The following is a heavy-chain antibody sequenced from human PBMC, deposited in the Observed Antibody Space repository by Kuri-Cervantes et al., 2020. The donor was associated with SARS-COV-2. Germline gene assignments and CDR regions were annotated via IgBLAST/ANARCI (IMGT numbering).Heavy chain of an antibody. CDR1: GCSISSSSYY. V-gene: IGHV4-39*01. D-gene: IGHD3-3*01. J-gene: IGHJ5*02. Sequence: SETLSLTCTVSGCSISSSSYYWGWIRQPPGKGLEWIGSIYYSGSTYYNPSLKSRVTISVDTSKNQFSLKLSSVTAADTAVYYCARQMMSSITIFGVVITRNWFDPWGQGTLVTCAS. CDR3: ARQMMSSITIFGVVITRNWFDP. CDR2: IYYSGST.